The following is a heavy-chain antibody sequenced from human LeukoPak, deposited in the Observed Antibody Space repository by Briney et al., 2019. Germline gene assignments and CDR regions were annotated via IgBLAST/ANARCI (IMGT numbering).Heavy chain of an antibody. CDR2: ISGSGGST. J-gene: IGHJ4*02. CDR1: GFTFSSYA. Sequence: GGSLRLSCAASGFTFSSYAMSWVRQAPGKGLERVSAISGSGGSTYYADSVKGRFTISRDNSKNTLYLQMNSLRAEDTAVYYCAKGDDSGYDLADFDYWGQGTLVTVSS. V-gene: IGHV3-23*01. CDR3: AKGDDSGYDLADFDY. D-gene: IGHD5-12*01.